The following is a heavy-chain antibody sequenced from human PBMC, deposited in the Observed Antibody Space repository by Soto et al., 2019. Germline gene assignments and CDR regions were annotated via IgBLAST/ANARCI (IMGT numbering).Heavy chain of an antibody. CDR2: IHHSGST. Sequence: PPHTLPLPTNVSGVFPRPGGYYWTLILQHTGKGLEWIGNIHHSGSTFYNPSLKSRVSISVDTSKNQFSLKLSSVTAADKAVYFCVRGVLSRGQGTLVAVSS. V-gene: IGHV4-31*02. CDR1: GVFPRPGGYY. J-gene: IGHJ1*01. CDR3: VRGVLS. D-gene: IGHD3-10*01.